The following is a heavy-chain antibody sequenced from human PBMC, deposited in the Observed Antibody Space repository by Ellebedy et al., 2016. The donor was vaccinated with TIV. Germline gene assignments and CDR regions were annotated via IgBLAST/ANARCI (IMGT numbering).Heavy chain of an antibody. CDR2: ISGSGGST. V-gene: IGHV3-23*01. J-gene: IGHJ4*02. CDR1: GFTFSSYA. D-gene: IGHD5-12*01. CDR3: AKDPTGGYSGYDSHYVDY. Sequence: GGSLRLSXAASGFTFSSYAMSWVRQAPGKGLEWVSAISGSGGSTYYADSVKGRFTISRDNSKNTLYLQMNSLRAEDTAVYYCAKDPTGGYSGYDSHYVDYWGQGTVVTVSS.